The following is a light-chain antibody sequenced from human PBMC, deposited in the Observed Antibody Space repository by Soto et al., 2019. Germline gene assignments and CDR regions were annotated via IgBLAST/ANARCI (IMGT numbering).Light chain of an antibody. CDR3: QQYDSSPLT. J-gene: IGKJ4*01. CDR2: GAS. Sequence: DIVLTHSPGTLSLSPGERATLSCSSSQSVSSSYLAWYQQKPGQAPRLLIYGASNRATGIPDRFSGSGSGTDFTLTISRLEPEDFAVYYCQQYDSSPLTFGGGTKVDIK. CDR1: QSVSSSY. V-gene: IGKV3-20*01.